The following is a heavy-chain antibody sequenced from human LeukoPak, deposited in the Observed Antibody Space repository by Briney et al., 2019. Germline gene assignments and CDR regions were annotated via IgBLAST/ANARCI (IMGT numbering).Heavy chain of an antibody. V-gene: IGHV4-59*01. CDR2: ISYTGIT. CDR1: GGSIGGYS. J-gene: IGHJ4*02. Sequence: PSETLSLTCSVSGGSIGGYSWTWVRQPPGKRLEYIGYISYTGITYYNPSLKSRVTISVDTSKNQFSLKLSSVTAADTAVYYCARGSGSYYFDYWGQGTLVTVSS. CDR3: ARGSGSYYFDY.